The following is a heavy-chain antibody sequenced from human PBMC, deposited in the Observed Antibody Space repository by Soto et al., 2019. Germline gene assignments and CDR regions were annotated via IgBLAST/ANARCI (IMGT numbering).Heavy chain of an antibody. V-gene: IGHV4-59*01. CDR3: ARAAITMVRGREYYYYGMDV. Sequence: SETLSLTCTVSGGSISSYYWSWIRQPPGKGLEWIGYIYYSGSTNYNPSLKSRVTISVDTSKNQFSLKLSSVTAADTAVYYCARAAITMVRGREYYYYGMDVWGQGTTVTVSS. CDR2: IYYSGST. CDR1: GGSISSYY. J-gene: IGHJ6*02. D-gene: IGHD3-10*01.